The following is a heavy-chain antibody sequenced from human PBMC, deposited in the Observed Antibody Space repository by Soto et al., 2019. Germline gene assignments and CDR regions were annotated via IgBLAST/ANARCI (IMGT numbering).Heavy chain of an antibody. V-gene: IGHV3-23*01. Sequence: GESLSLSCAASGFTFSSYAMSWVRQAPGKGLDWVSGISARGTSTYYADSVKGRFTVSRDNSKNTVHLHMNSLRAEDTAVYYCARYDFWAEDYWGQGTLVTVSS. CDR3: ARYDFWAEDY. CDR1: GFTFSSYA. D-gene: IGHD3-3*01. J-gene: IGHJ4*02. CDR2: ISARGTST.